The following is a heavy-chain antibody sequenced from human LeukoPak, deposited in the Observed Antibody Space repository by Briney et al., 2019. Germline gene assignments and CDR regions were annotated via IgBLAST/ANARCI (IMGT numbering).Heavy chain of an antibody. V-gene: IGHV4-34*01. J-gene: IGHJ4*02. CDR3: ARGIQPNYDILTGFDY. CDR1: GGSFSGYY. Sequence: KPSETLSLTCAVYGGSFSGYYWSWIRQPPGKGLEWIGEINHSGSTNYNPSLKSRVTISVDTSKNQFSLKLSSVTAADTAVYYCARGIQPNYDILTGFDYWGQGTLVTVSS. D-gene: IGHD3-9*01. CDR2: INHSGST.